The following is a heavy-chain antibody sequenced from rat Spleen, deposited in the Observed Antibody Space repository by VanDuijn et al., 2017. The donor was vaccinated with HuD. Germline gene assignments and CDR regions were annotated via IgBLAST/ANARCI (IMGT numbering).Heavy chain of an antibody. V-gene: IGHV5-25*01. Sequence: LAESGGGLVQPGRSMKLSCTALGFTFSNYYMAWVRQAPTKGLEWVASISNGGGNTYYRDSVKGRFTISRDNAKSTLYLQMDSLRSEDTATYYCARPDYSRFDYWGQGVMVTVSS. D-gene: IGHD1-2*01. CDR3: ARPDYSRFDY. CDR2: ISNGGGNT. CDR1: GFTFSNYY. J-gene: IGHJ2*01.